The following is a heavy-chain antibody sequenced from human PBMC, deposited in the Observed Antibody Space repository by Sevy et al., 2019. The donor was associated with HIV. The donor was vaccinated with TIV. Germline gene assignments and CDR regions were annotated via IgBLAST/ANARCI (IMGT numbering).Heavy chain of an antibody. CDR1: GFTFSDFW. CDR3: ARDPDWGALDR. Sequence: GGYLRLSCEVSGFTFSDFWMNWVRQSPGKGLEWVAYINQDERHINLLDSVRGRFTISRDNAKNSLYLQMDSLRAEDTAIYYCARDPDWGALDRWGQGTLVTVSS. D-gene: IGHD7-27*01. V-gene: IGHV3-7*01. J-gene: IGHJ5*02. CDR2: INQDERHI.